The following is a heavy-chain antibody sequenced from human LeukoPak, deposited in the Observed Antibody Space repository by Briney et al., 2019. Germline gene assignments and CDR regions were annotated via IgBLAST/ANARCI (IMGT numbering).Heavy chain of an antibody. CDR2: IYSGGST. Sequence: GGSLRLSCAASGFTVSSNYMSWVRQAPGKGLEWVSVIYSGGSTYYADSVKGRFTISRDNSKNTLYLQMNSLRAEDTAVYYCARTQQPGFGRCYYFDYWGQGTLVTVSS. J-gene: IGHJ4*02. D-gene: IGHD6-13*01. CDR3: ARTQQPGFGRCYYFDY. V-gene: IGHV3-66*02. CDR1: GFTVSSNY.